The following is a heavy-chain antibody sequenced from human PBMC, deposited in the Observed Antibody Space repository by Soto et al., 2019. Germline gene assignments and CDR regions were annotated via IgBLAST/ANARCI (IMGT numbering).Heavy chain of an antibody. CDR1: GYTFTGYY. CDR3: ARGRRGYCSSTSCYSAFDY. V-gene: IGHV1-2*04. D-gene: IGHD2-2*01. CDR2: INPNSGGT. J-gene: IGHJ4*02. Sequence: ASVKVSCKASGYTFTGYYMHWVRQAPGQGLEWMGWINPNSGGTNYAQKFQGWVTMTRDTSINTAYMELSRLRSDDTAVYYCARGRRGYCSSTSCYSAFDYWGQGTRVTVSS.